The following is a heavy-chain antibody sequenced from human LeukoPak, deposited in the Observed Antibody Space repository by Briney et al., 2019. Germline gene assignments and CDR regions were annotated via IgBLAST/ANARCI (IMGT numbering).Heavy chain of an antibody. CDR1: GESFSSYY. Sequence: SETLSPTCAVYGESFSSYYWSWIRQPPGKGLEWIGEINHSGNTNYNPSLKSRVTISVDTSKNQFSLKLSSVTAADTAVYYCARGEDYWGQGTLVTVSS. CDR3: ARGEDY. V-gene: IGHV4-34*01. J-gene: IGHJ4*02. CDR2: INHSGNT.